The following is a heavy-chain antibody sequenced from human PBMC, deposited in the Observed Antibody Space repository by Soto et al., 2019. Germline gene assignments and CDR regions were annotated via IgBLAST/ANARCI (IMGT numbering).Heavy chain of an antibody. CDR1: VYSFTTYG. Sequence: ASVKVSCKASVYSFTTYGISWVRQAPGQGLEWMGWISDYNGNTNYEKKFQGRVTMTTDTSTRTAYMELKSLRSDDTAVYYCAREGYYSGSESYSPHRYYGMDVWGQ. V-gene: IGHV1-18*01. CDR3: AREGYYSGSESYSPHRYYGMDV. J-gene: IGHJ6*02. CDR2: ISDYNGNT. D-gene: IGHD3-10*01.